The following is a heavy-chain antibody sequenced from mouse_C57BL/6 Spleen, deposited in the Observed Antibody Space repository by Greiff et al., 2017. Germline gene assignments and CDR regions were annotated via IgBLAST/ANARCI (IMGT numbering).Heavy chain of an antibody. CDR1: GYSITSGYY. J-gene: IGHJ3*01. CDR2: ISYDGSN. Sequence: EVKLVESGPGLVKPSQSLSLTCSVTGYSITSGYYWNWIRQFPGNKLEWMGYISYDGSNNYNPSLKNRISITRDTSKNQFFLKLNSVTTEDTATYYCARYGISFAYWGQGTLVTVSA. V-gene: IGHV3-6*01. CDR3: ARYGISFAY. D-gene: IGHD2-1*01.